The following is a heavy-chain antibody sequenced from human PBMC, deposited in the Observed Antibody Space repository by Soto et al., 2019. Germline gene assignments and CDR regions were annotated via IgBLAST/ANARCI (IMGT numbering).Heavy chain of an antibody. D-gene: IGHD5-12*01. CDR3: AGTGYNQRVFDY. CDR1: GYTFTSNY. Sequence: GASVKVSCKESGYTFTSNYRQWVRQAPGQGLEWMGIINPSGGSTSYAQKFQGRVTMTRDTSTSTVYMELSSLRSEDTAVYYCAGTGYNQRVFDYWGQGTLVTVSS. V-gene: IGHV1-46*01. J-gene: IGHJ4*02. CDR2: INPSGGST.